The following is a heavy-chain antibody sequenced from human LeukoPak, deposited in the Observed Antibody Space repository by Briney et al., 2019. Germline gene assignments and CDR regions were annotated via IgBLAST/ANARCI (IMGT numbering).Heavy chain of an antibody. CDR1: GFTFSSCS. V-gene: IGHV3-21*01. Sequence: PGGSLRLSCAASGFTFSSCSMNWVRQAPGKGLEWVSSISSSSSYIYYADSVKGRFTISRDNAKKSLYLQMNSLRAEDTAVYYCARGFDNYYALPGGYWGQGTLVTVSS. D-gene: IGHD3-10*01. CDR3: ARGFDNYYALPGGY. CDR2: ISSSSSYI. J-gene: IGHJ4*02.